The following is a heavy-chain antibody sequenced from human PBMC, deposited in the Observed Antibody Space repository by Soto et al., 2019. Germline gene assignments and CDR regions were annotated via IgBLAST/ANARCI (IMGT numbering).Heavy chain of an antibody. J-gene: IGHJ6*02. CDR2: ISSSGSTI. Sequence: GGSLRLSCAASGFTFSSYEMNWVRQAPGKGLEWVSYISSSGSTIYYADSVKGRFTISRDNSKNTLYLQMSSLRAEDTAVYYCVKSLYYYGSGSHHYYYGMDVWGQGTTVTVSS. CDR1: GFTFSSYE. D-gene: IGHD3-10*01. CDR3: VKSLYYYGSGSHHYYYGMDV. V-gene: IGHV3-48*03.